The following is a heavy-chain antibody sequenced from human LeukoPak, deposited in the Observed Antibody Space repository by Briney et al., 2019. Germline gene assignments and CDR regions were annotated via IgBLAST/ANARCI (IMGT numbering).Heavy chain of an antibody. V-gene: IGHV4-34*01. CDR1: GGSFSGYY. Sequence: PSETLSLTCAVYGGSFSGYYWSWIRQPPGKGLEWIGEINHSGSTNYNPSLKSRVTISVDTSKNQFSLKLSSVTAADTAVYYCARDRFGYDFWSGYYSPTIFDYWGQGTLVTVSS. CDR3: ARDRFGYDFWSGYYSPTIFDY. J-gene: IGHJ4*02. CDR2: INHSGST. D-gene: IGHD3-3*01.